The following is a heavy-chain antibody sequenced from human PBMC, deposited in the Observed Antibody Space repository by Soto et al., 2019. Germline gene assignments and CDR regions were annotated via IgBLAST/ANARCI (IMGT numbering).Heavy chain of an antibody. CDR3: ANDLGVRGGYSLAY. CDR1: GASITSGNW. V-gene: IGHV4-4*02. J-gene: IGHJ4*02. D-gene: IGHD3-10*02. CDR2: IWHTGSI. Sequence: SETLSLTCAVSGASITSGNWWSWVRQPPGKGLERIGEIWHTGSINYNPSLRGRLRISVDNSRNQFSLTLTSVTAADTAVYFCANDLGVRGGYSLAYWGQGALVTVSS.